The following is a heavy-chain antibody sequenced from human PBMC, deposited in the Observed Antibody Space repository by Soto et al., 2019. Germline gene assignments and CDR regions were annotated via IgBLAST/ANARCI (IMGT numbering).Heavy chain of an antibody. V-gene: IGHV1-3*01. D-gene: IGHD2-15*01. CDR2: INPDNGNT. CDR3: ARGSATGQLDP. J-gene: IGHJ5*02. CDR1: GYTFTRYT. Sequence: QVQLVQSGAEVKKPGASVKISCKASGYTFTRYTMNWVRQAPGQRLEWMGWINPDNGNTKSSQKFQDRVIITRDTSASTAYMDLSSLRSEDTAVYYCARGSATGQLDPGGQGTLVTVSS.